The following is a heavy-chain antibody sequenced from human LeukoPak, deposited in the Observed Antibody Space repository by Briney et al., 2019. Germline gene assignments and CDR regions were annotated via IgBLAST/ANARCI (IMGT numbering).Heavy chain of an antibody. V-gene: IGHV4-59*11. CDR1: GASISGHY. Sequence: SETLSFTCTVSGASISGHYWSWIRQPPGKGLEWIGYIYDSGSTYYNPSLKSRVTISVDTSKNQFSLNLSSVTAADTAVYYCARSGRALTGTRELDYWSQGTLVTVSS. CDR3: ARSGRALTGTRELDY. J-gene: IGHJ4*02. D-gene: IGHD6-19*01. CDR2: IYDSGST.